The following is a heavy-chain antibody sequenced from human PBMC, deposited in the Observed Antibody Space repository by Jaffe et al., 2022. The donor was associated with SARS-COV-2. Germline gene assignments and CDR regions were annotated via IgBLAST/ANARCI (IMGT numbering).Heavy chain of an antibody. Sequence: QLQLQESGPGLVKPSETLSLTCTVSGGSISSSSYYWGWIRQPPGKGLEWIGSIYYSGSTYYNPSLKSRVTISVDTSKNQFSLKLSSVTAADTAVYYCASAVGWLQSPFDYWGQGTLVTVSS. CDR2: IYYSGST. V-gene: IGHV4-39*01. D-gene: IGHD5-12*01. CDR1: GGSISSSSYY. J-gene: IGHJ4*02. CDR3: ASAVGWLQSPFDY.